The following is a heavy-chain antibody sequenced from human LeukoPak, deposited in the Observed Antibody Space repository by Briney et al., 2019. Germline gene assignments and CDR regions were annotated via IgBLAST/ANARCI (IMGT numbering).Heavy chain of an antibody. D-gene: IGHD3-22*01. CDR1: GFTVSSNY. J-gene: IGHJ4*02. Sequence: GSLRLSCAASGFTVSSNYMSWVRQAPGKGLEWIGSIYYSGSTYYNPSLKSRVTISVDTSKNQFSLKLSSVTAADTAVYYCARHRLYSYDPFDYWGQGTLVTVSS. CDR2: IYYSGST. V-gene: IGHV4-38-2*01. CDR3: ARHRLYSYDPFDY.